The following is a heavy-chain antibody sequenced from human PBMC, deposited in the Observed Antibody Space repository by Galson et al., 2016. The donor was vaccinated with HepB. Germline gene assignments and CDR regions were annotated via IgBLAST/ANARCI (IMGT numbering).Heavy chain of an antibody. J-gene: IGHJ4*02. V-gene: IGHV3-48*02. D-gene: IGHD3-10*01. CDR2: ISTTSSAI. CDR3: ARNFSGSDNYFFDY. Sequence: SLRLSCAASGFTFSSYAMSWVRQAPGKGLEWVSYISTTSSAIYYADSVKGRFSISRDNAESSLYLQMNSLRDEDTAVYYCARNFSGSDNYFFDYWGQTTRVTVAS. CDR1: GFTFSSYA.